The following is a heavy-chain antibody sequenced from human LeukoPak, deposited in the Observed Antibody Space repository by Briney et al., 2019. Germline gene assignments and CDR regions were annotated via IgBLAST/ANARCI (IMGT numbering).Heavy chain of an antibody. CDR3: AKSSYYDASGYYREYYFDY. D-gene: IGHD3-22*01. J-gene: IGHJ4*02. V-gene: IGHV3-23*01. CDR2: ISGSGGST. Sequence: GGSLRLSCVPSGFSFSNYAMSWVRQAPGKGLEWVSSISGSGGSTHYADSVKGRFTISRDKTKNTLYLQMNSLRAEDTAVYYCAKSSYYDASGYYREYYFDYWGQGTQVTVSS. CDR1: GFSFSNYA.